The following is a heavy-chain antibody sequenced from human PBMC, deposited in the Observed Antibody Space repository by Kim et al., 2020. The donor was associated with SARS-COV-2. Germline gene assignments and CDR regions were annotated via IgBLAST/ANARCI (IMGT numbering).Heavy chain of an antibody. CDR2: IKQDGSEN. CDR3: ARWALAFYYYYYYGMDV. CDR1: GFTFSSYW. V-gene: IGHV3-7*03. J-gene: IGHJ6*02. Sequence: GGSLRLSCAASGFTFSSYWMSWVRQAPGKGLEWVANIKQDGSENYYVDSVKGRFTISRDNAKNSLYLQMNSLRAEDTAVYYCARWALAFYYYYYYGMDVWGQGTTVTVSS.